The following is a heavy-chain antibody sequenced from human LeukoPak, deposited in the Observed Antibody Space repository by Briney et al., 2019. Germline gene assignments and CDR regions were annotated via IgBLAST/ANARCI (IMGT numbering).Heavy chain of an antibody. D-gene: IGHD3-3*01. Sequence: GESLKISCKGSGYTFTSYAFHWVRQAPGQRLEWLGWIHAGNGDTKHSQKFQDRLTITRDTSASTAYMELSSLRSEDTAVYYCARDLCHDFWSGGIWGQGTTVTVSS. CDR1: GYTFTSYA. CDR3: ARDLCHDFWSGGI. CDR2: IHAGNGDT. V-gene: IGHV1-3*01. J-gene: IGHJ6*02.